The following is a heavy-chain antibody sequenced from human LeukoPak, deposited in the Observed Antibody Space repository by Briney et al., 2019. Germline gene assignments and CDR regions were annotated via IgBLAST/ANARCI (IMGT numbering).Heavy chain of an antibody. CDR2: ISSSSSYI. Sequence: GGSLRLSCAASGFTFSSYSMNWVRQAPGKGLEWVSSISSSSSYIYYADSVKGRFTISRDNAKNSLYLQMNSLRAEDTAVYYCARRDKGYGDYFDYWGQGTLVTVSS. CDR1: GFTFSSYS. D-gene: IGHD4-17*01. J-gene: IGHJ4*02. V-gene: IGHV3-21*01. CDR3: ARRDKGYGDYFDY.